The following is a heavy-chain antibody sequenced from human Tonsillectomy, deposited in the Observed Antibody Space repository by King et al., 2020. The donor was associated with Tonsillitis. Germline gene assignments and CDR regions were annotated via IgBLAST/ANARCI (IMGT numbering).Heavy chain of an antibody. CDR1: PFFFDDYA. V-gene: IGHV3-9*01. Sequence: VQLVESGGGLVQPGRSLRLSCAASPFFFDDYAMHWVRQVPGKGLEWVSGISWNSGNIGYAESVRGRFTISRDNAKNLLYLQMNGLSAEDTALYYCVRDMSSGSYYGSFDLWGRGTMVIVSS. CDR2: ISWNSGNI. CDR3: VRDMSSGSYYGSFDL. J-gene: IGHJ3*01. D-gene: IGHD1-26*01.